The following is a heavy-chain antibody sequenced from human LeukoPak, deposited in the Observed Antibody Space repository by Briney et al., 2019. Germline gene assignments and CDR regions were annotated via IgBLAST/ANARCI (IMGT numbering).Heavy chain of an antibody. Sequence: GGSLGLSCAASGFTFSSYSMNWVRQAPGKGLEWVSSISSSSSYIYYADSVKGRFTISRDNAKNSLYLQMNSLRAEDTAVYYCARLSWAGIDYWGQGTLVTVSS. CDR3: ARLSWAGIDY. J-gene: IGHJ4*02. V-gene: IGHV3-21*01. CDR1: GFTFSSYS. D-gene: IGHD3-10*01. CDR2: ISSSSSYI.